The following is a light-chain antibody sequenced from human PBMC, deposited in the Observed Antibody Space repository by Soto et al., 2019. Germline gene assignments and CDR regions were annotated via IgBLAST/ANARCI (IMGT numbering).Light chain of an antibody. CDR3: QQRSNWPT. CDR2: DAS. CDR1: QSVSSY. Sequence: EIVLTQSPATLSLSLGERATLSCRASQSVSSYLAWYQQKPGQAPRLLIYDASNRAADIPARFSGSGSGTDFTLTISGLEPEDFAVYYCQQRSNWPTFGLGTRLEIK. J-gene: IGKJ5*01. V-gene: IGKV3-11*01.